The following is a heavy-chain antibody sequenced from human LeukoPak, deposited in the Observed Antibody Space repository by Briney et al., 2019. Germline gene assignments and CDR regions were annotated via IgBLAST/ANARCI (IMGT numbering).Heavy chain of an antibody. D-gene: IGHD6-13*01. V-gene: IGHV4-30-4*01. Sequence: PSETLSLTCTVSGGSISSGDYYWSWIRQPPGKGLEWIGYIYYSGSTYYNPSLKSRVTISVDKSKNQFSLKLSSVTAADTAVYYCARDPQAAAGGDYWGQGTLVTVSS. CDR3: ARDPQAAAGGDY. CDR1: GGSISSGDYY. J-gene: IGHJ4*02. CDR2: IYYSGST.